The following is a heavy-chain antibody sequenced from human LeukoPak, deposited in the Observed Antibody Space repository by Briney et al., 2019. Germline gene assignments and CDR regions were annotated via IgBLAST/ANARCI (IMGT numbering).Heavy chain of an antibody. D-gene: IGHD5-18*01. CDR1: GASISSDTYF. CDR3: ARLMPRYSYGYGSPGYFDY. CDR2: ISSTGRT. V-gene: IGHV4-61*02. J-gene: IGHJ4*02. Sequence: SQTLSLTCTVSGASISSDTYFWSWIRQPAGKGLEWIGRISSTGRTDYNPSLTSRVTISVDTSKNQLSMKLSSVTAADTAVYYCARLMPRYSYGYGSPGYFDYWGQGTLVTVSS.